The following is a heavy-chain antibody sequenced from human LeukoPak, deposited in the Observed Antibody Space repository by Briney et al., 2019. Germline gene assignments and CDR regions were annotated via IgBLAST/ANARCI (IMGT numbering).Heavy chain of an antibody. V-gene: IGHV3-21*01. D-gene: IGHD3-22*01. CDR1: GFTFSSYS. J-gene: IGHJ4*02. CDR2: ISSSSSYI. CDR3: ARRPSPFDSSGYYHLVD. Sequence: GGSLRLSCAASGFTFSSYSMNWDRQAPGKGLEWVSSISSSSSYIYYADSVKGRFTISRDNSKNTLYLQMNSLRAEDTAVYYCARRPSPFDSSGYYHLVDWGQGTLVTVSS.